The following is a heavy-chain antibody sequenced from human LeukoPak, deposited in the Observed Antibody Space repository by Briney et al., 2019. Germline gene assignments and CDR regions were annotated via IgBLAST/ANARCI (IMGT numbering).Heavy chain of an antibody. V-gene: IGHV3-9*01. D-gene: IGHD5-18*01. Sequence: GGSLRLSCAASGFTFDDYAMHWVRQAPGKGLEWVSGISWNSGSIGYADSVKGRFTISRDNAKNSLYLQMNSLRAEDTALYYCAKGGLYSFRVGDFDYWGQGTLVTVSS. CDR2: ISWNSGSI. J-gene: IGHJ4*02. CDR1: GFTFDDYA. CDR3: AKGGLYSFRVGDFDY.